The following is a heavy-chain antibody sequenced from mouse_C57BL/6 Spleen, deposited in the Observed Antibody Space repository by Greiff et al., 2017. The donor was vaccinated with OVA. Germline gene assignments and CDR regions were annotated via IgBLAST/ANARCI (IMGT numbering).Heavy chain of an antibody. CDR3: ARSGSSYDWYFAV. V-gene: IGHV1-42*01. CDR1: GYSFTGYY. J-gene: IGHJ1*03. CDR2: INPSTGGT. Sequence: VQLQQSGPELVKPGASVKISCKASGYSFTGYYMNWVKQSPEKSLEWIGEINPSTGGTTYNQKFQAKATLTVDKSSSTAYMQLKSLTSEDSAVYYCARSGSSYDWYFAVWGTGTTVTVSS. D-gene: IGHD1-1*01.